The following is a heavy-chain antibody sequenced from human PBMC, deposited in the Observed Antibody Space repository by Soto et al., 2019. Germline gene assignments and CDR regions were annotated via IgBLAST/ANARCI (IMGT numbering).Heavy chain of an antibody. J-gene: IGHJ5*02. D-gene: IGHD4-17*01. CDR2: ISAYNGNT. CDR1: GYTFTSYG. CDR3: ARDSVTTRTLNWFEP. Sequence: ASVKVSCKASGYTFTSYGISWVRQAPGQGLEWMGWISAYNGNTNYAQKLQGRVTMTTDTSTSTAYMELRSLRSDDTAVYYCARDSVTTRTLNWFEPWGQGTLVNVSS. V-gene: IGHV1-18*04.